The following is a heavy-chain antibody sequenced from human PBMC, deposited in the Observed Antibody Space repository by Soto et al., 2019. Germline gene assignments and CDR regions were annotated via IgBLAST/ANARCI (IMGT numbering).Heavy chain of an antibody. D-gene: IGHD1-26*01. Sequence: GESLKISCKGSGYSFTSYWISWVRQMPGKGLEWMGRIDPSDSYTNYSPSFQGHVTISADKSISTAYLQWSSLKASDTAMYYCAAGVVGATTPIFDYWGQGTLVTSPQ. CDR1: GYSFTSYW. CDR3: AAGVVGATTPIFDY. V-gene: IGHV5-10-1*01. J-gene: IGHJ4*02. CDR2: IDPSDSYT.